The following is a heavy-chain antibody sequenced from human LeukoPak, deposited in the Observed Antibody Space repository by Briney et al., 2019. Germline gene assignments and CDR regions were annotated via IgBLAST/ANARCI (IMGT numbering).Heavy chain of an antibody. CDR1: GASISNYY. CDR2: MHYTGGT. Sequence: SETLSLTCSVSGASISNYYWSWLRQPPGKGLEWIGYMHYTGGTNYNPSLKSRVTTSLDTSKNQFSLKLSSVTAADTAVYYCARGTVTTYYFDYWGQEPWSPSPQ. V-gene: IGHV4-59*01. D-gene: IGHD4-17*01. J-gene: IGHJ4*01. CDR3: ARGTVTTYYFDY.